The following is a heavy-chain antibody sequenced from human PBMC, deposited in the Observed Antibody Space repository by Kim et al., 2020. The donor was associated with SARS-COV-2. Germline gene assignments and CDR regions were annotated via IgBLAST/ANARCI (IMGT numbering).Heavy chain of an antibody. CDR2: ISYDGSNK. CDR1: GFTFSSYG. CDR3: AKVGPGY. V-gene: IGHV3-30*18. J-gene: IGHJ4*02. Sequence: GGSLRLSCAASGFTFSSYGMHWVRQAPGKGLEWVAVISYDGSNKYYADSVKGRFTISRDNSKNTLYLQMNSLRAEDTAVYYCAKVGPGYWGQGTLDNVPS.